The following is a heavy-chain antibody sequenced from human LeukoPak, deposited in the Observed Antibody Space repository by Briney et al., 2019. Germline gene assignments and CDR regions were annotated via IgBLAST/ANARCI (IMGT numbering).Heavy chain of an antibody. CDR3: AREEAARPFYYYYFMDV. CDR1: GGSISSSSYY. CDR2: IYHSGST. Sequence: SETLSLTCTVSGGSISSSSYYWGWIRQPPGKGLEWIGEIYHSGSTNYNPSLKSRVTISVDKSKNQFSLKLSSVTAADTAVYYCAREEAARPFYYYYFMDVWGKGTTVTVSS. J-gene: IGHJ6*03. V-gene: IGHV4-39*07. D-gene: IGHD6-6*01.